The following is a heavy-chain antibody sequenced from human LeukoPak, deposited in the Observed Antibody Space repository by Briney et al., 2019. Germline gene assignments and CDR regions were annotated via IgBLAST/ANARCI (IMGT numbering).Heavy chain of an antibody. V-gene: IGHV3-7*01. D-gene: IGHD4-11*01. CDR3: ARELDYSNYLRYFDY. CDR1: GFTFSSYW. CDR2: IKQDGSEK. J-gene: IGHJ4*02. Sequence: GGSLRLSCAASGFTFSSYWMSWVRQAPGKGLEWVANIKQDGSEKYYVDSVKGRFTISRDNAKNSLYLQMNSLRAEDTAVYYCARELDYSNYLRYFDYWGQGTLVTVSS.